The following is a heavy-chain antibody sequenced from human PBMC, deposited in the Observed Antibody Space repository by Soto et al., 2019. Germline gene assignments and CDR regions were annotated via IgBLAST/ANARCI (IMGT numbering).Heavy chain of an antibody. Sequence: ASVKVSCKASGYTFTSYAMHWVRQAPGQSLEWMAWINAGNGYRKYSQKFQGRVTVTSDTSASTAYMEVSSLRSEDTAVYYCATDGSATRSGTYCMDVWGPGTTIAVSS. D-gene: IGHD3-10*01. CDR3: ATDGSATRSGTYCMDV. V-gene: IGHV1-3*01. CDR1: GYTFTSYA. CDR2: INAGNGYR. J-gene: IGHJ6*02.